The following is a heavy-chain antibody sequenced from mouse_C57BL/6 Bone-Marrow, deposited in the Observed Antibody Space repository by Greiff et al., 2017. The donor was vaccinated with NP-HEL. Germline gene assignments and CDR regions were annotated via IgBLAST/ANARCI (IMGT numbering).Heavy chain of an antibody. CDR2: ISSGGSYT. CDR1: GFTFSSYG. J-gene: IGHJ2*01. Sequence: DVKLVESGGDLVKPGGSLKLSCAASGFTFSSYGMSWVRQTPDKRLEWVATISSGGSYTYYPDSVKGRFTISRDNAKNTLYLQMSSLKSEDTAMYYCARWILPLFDYWGQGTTLTVSS. D-gene: IGHD2-3*01. CDR3: ARWILPLFDY. V-gene: IGHV5-6*02.